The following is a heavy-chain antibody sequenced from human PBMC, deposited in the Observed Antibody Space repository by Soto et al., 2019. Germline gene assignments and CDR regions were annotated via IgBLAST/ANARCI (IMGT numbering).Heavy chain of an antibody. J-gene: IGHJ4*02. CDR2: INHSGIT. D-gene: IGHD2-2*01. CDR1: GGSFSAYY. V-gene: IGHV4-34*01. CDR3: ARGQDGQYCSSTSCYIDY. Sequence: PSETLSLTCAVYGGSFSAYYWSWIRQPPGKGLEWIGEINHSGITNYNPSLKSRVTISVDTSKNQFSLKLSSVTAADTAVYYCARGQDGQYCSSTSCYIDYWGQGTLVTVSS.